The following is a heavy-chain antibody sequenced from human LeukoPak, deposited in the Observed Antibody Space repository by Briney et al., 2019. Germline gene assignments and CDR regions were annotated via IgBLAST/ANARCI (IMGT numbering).Heavy chain of an antibody. CDR1: GFTFSNYW. J-gene: IGHJ4*02. CDR3: ARGMVRGVIDY. D-gene: IGHD3-10*01. CDR2: IKQDRSEK. V-gene: IGHV3-7*04. Sequence: GGSLRLSCAASGFTFSNYWMSWVRQAPGKGREWVANIKQDRSEKYYVDSVKGRFTISRDNAKNSLYLQMNSLRAEDTAVYYCARGMVRGVIDYWGQGTLVTVSS.